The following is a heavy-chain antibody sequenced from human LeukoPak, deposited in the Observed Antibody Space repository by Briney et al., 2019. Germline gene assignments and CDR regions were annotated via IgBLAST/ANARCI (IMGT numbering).Heavy chain of an antibody. CDR2: ISTYNGDT. D-gene: IGHD3-16*01. CDR3: AREGLGELTLDY. Sequence: ASVKVSCKASGYTFTSYGISWVRQAPGQGLEWMGWISTYNGDTNYAQRLQGRVTMTTDTSTNTAYMELRSLRSDDTAVYYCAREGLGELTLDYWGQGTLVTVSS. V-gene: IGHV1-18*01. CDR1: GYTFTSYG. J-gene: IGHJ4*02.